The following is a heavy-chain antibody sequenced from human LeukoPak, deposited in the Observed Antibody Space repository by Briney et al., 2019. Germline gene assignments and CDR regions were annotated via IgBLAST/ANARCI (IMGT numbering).Heavy chain of an antibody. D-gene: IGHD3-10*01. V-gene: IGHV1-8*03. Sequence: GASVKVSCKASGYTFTSYEINWVRQATGQGLEWMGWMNPNSGNTGYAQKFQGRVTITRNTSISTAYMELSSLRSEDTAVYYCARHRGRRLDWYFDLWGRGTLVTVSS. CDR2: MNPNSGNT. CDR3: ARHRGRRLDWYFDL. CDR1: GYTFTSYE. J-gene: IGHJ2*01.